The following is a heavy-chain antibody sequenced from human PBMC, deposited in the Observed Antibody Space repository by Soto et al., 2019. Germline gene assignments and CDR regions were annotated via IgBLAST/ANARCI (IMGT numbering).Heavy chain of an antibody. CDR2: IYHSGST. Sequence: LSLTCAVSGYSISSGYYWGWIRQPPGKGLEWIGSIYHSGSTYYNPSLKSRVTISVDTSNNQFSLKLSSVTAADTAVYYCARGVDYWGQGTLVTVSS. CDR1: GYSISSGYY. CDR3: ARGVDY. V-gene: IGHV4-38-2*01. J-gene: IGHJ4*02. D-gene: IGHD2-8*01.